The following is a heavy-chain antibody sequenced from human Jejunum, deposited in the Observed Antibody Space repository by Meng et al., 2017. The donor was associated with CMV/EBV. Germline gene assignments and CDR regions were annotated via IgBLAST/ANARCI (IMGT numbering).Heavy chain of an antibody. CDR1: GFTFTTAW. V-gene: IGHV3-15*01. CDR3: TPQNAY. J-gene: IGHJ4*02. D-gene: IGHD2/OR15-2a*01. Sequence: EVQLVESGGGLVQPGGSLRLSCTASGFTFTTAWMTWVRLAPGKGPEWVARIKSKIDGETSDYAAPVKGRFTISRDDSKNTTYLQMNSLKIEDTAVYYCTPQNAYWGPGTRVTVS. CDR2: IKSKIDGETS.